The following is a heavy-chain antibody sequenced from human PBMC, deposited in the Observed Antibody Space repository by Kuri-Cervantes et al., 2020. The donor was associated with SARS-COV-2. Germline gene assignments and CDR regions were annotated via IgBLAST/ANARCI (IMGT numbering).Heavy chain of an antibody. Sequence: GGSMKISCGAYGINFNSYSMNWVRQAPGKGLEWVSSISSSSSYIYYADSVKGRFTISRDNAKNSLYLQMNSLRAEDTAVYYCARDLQQLVRGFFYYYYMDVWGKVTTVTVSS. CDR1: GINFNSYS. J-gene: IGHJ6*03. V-gene: IGHV3-21*01. CDR2: ISSSSSYI. D-gene: IGHD6-13*01. CDR3: ARDLQQLVRGFFYYYYMDV.